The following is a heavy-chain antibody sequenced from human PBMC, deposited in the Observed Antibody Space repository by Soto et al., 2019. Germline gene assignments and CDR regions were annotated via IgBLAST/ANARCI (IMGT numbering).Heavy chain of an antibody. J-gene: IGHJ4*02. V-gene: IGHV3-21*01. CDR1: GFTFSSYS. CDR2: ISSSSYI. D-gene: IGHD2-15*01. Sequence: GGSLRLSCAASGFTFSSYSMNWVRQAPGKGLEWVSSISSSSYIYYADSVKGRFTISRDNAKNTLYLQMNSLRAEDTAVYYCARDRYGGSYIQDFDYWGQGTLVTVSS. CDR3: ARDRYGGSYIQDFDY.